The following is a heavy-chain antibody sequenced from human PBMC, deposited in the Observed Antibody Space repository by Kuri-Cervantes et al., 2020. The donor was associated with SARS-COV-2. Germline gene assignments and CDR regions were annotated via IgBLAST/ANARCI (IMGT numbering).Heavy chain of an antibody. J-gene: IGHJ4*02. Sequence: ASVKVSCKASGYTFTSYYMHWVRQAPGRGLEWMGWINPNSGGTNYAQKFQGRVTMTRDTSISTAYMELSRLRSDDTAVYYCARDRGGTTVTTYNTFDYWGQGTLVTVSS. CDR2: INPNSGGT. D-gene: IGHD4-17*01. CDR3: ARDRGGTTVTTYNTFDY. CDR1: GYTFTSYY. V-gene: IGHV1-2*02.